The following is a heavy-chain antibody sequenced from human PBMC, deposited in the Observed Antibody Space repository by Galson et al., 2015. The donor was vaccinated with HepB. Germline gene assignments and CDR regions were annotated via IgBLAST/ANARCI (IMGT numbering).Heavy chain of an antibody. CDR3: ARWGYCSGGSCPGPDY. Sequence: SVKVSCKASGYTFTSYAMNWVRQAPGQGLEWMGWINTNTGNPTYAQGFTGRFVFSLDTSVSTAYLQISRLKAEDTAVYYCARWGYCSGGSCPGPDYWGQGTLVTVSS. V-gene: IGHV7-4-1*02. J-gene: IGHJ4*02. CDR2: INTNTGNP. CDR1: GYTFTSYA. D-gene: IGHD2-15*01.